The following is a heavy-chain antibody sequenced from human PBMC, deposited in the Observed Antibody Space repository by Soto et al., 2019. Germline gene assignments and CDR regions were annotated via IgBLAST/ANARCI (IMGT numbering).Heavy chain of an antibody. J-gene: IGHJ4*02. CDR2: IHSSGST. D-gene: IGHD2-8*01. Sequence: SETLSLTCTVSGDSIGTTHSYLDWIRQSPGKGLEWIGNIHSSGSTYYMPSLRSGVTLSVDTSKNQFSLRLTSVTAEDTAVSYCARNEGNGNVWALDYWGQGILVNVSS. CDR1: GDSIGTTHSY. V-gene: IGHV4-39*01. CDR3: ARNEGNGNVWALDY.